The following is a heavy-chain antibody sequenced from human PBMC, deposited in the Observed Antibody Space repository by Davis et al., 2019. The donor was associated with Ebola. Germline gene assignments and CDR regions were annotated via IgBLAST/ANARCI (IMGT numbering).Heavy chain of an antibody. CDR3: ARDLNWFDS. CDR1: GDSVSSNSVV. CDR2: TYYRSKWYT. J-gene: IGHJ5*01. V-gene: IGHV6-1*01. Sequence: SQTLSLTCAISGDSVSSNSVVWNWIRQSPSRGLEWLGKTYYRSKWYTDYALSVKSRIVINPDTSKNQFSLQLNSVTPDDTAVYYCARDLNWFDSWGQGTLVTVSS.